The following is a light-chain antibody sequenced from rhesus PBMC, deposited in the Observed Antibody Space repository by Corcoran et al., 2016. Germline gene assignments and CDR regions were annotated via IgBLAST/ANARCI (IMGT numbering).Light chain of an antibody. V-gene: IGKV2-91*01. CDR1: QSLLHSNGYTY. CDR2: LGS. J-gene: IGKJ4*01. Sequence: DIVMTQTPLSLPVTPGEPASISCRSSQSLLHSNGYTYLFWYRQKPGQSPQLLIYLGSNRASGVPDRFSGCGSGTDFKLKISRVEADEVGVYYCLQDRQLPLTFGGGTKVEIK. CDR3: LQDRQLPLT.